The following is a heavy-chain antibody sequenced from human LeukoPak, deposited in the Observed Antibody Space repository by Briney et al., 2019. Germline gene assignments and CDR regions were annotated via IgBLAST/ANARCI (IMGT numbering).Heavy chain of an antibody. Sequence: GGSLRLSCAASGFTFSSYGMHWVRQAPGKGLEWVAFVRYDGSNKYYAGSVKGRFTISRDNSKNTLYLQMNSLRAEDTAVYYCAKDRVIDYWGQGTLVTVSS. CDR2: VRYDGSNK. V-gene: IGHV3-30*02. CDR3: AKDRVIDY. D-gene: IGHD3-3*01. J-gene: IGHJ4*02. CDR1: GFTFSSYG.